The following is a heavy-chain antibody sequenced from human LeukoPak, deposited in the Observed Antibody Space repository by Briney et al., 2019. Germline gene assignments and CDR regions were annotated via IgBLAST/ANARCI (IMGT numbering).Heavy chain of an antibody. CDR1: GFTFSSYG. V-gene: IGHV3-33*08. Sequence: PGGSLRLSCAASGFTFSSYGMHWVRQAPGKGLEWVAIIWYDGSNKFYADSVKGRFTISRDDSKNTLYLQMNSLRAEDTAVYFCARDTNLYRNYYYYGMDVWGQGTTVTVSS. D-gene: IGHD3-16*01. J-gene: IGHJ6*02. CDR2: IWYDGSNK. CDR3: ARDTNLYRNYYYYGMDV.